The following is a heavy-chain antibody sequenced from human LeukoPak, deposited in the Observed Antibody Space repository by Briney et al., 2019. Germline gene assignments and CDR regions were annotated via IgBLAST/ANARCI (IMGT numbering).Heavy chain of an antibody. CDR3: ARHRERTSPYYYGMDV. V-gene: IGHV4-39*01. J-gene: IGHJ6*02. CDR2: IYYSGST. CDR1: GDSISTSSYY. D-gene: IGHD1-1*01. Sequence: QPSETLSLTCTVSGDSISTSSYYWGWIRQPPGKGLEWIGSIYYSGSTYYNPSLKSRVTISVDTSKNQFSLKLSSVTAADTAVYYCARHRERTSPYYYGMDVWGQGTTVTVSS.